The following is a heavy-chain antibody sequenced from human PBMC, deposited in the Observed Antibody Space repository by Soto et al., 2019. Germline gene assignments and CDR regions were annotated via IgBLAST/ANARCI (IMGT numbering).Heavy chain of an antibody. CDR3: ATQTGAFYYYYGMDV. J-gene: IGHJ6*02. CDR1: GFSVSSNY. Sequence: HPGGSLRLSCAASGFSVSSNYMSWVRQAPGKGLEWVSVIYSGGNTYNADSVKGRFTISRDDSKNTLFLQMNSLRAEDTAVYYCATQTGAFYYYYGMDVWGQGTTVTVSS. CDR2: IYSGGNT. V-gene: IGHV3-53*01.